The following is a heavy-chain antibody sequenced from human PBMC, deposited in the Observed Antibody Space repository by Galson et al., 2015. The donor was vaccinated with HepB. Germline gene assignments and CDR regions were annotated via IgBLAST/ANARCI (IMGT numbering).Heavy chain of an antibody. CDR3: GNWGSS. D-gene: IGHD7-27*01. CDR1: GFTFSSNW. J-gene: IGHJ5*02. V-gene: IGHV3-74*01. CDR2: INSDVSTT. Sequence: SLRLSCAASGFTFSSNWMQWVRQAPGKGLEWVSRINSDVSTTSYTDSVKGRCTISRDNAKNTLYLQMNSLRAEDTAVNYCGNWGSSWGQGTLVTVSS.